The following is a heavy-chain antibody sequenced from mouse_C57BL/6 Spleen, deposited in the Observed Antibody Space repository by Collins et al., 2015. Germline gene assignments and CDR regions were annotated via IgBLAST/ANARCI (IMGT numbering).Heavy chain of an antibody. J-gene: IGHJ2*01. V-gene: IGHV1-52*01. CDR3: ARDNSGAEYFDY. D-gene: IGHD3-2*02. CDR1: GYTFTSYW. Sequence: QVQLQQPGAELVRPGSSVKLSCKASGYTFTSYWMHWVKQRPIQGLEWIGNIDPSDSETHYNQKFKDKATLTVDKSSNTAYMQLSSLTSEDSAVYFCARDNSGAEYFDYWGQGTTLTVSS. CDR2: IDPSDSET.